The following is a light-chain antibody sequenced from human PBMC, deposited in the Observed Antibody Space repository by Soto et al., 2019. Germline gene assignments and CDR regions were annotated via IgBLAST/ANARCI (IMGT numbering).Light chain of an antibody. V-gene: IGKV3-20*01. J-gene: IGKJ4*01. CDR1: QSISNNY. CDR3: QQYGSAQT. CDR2: GAS. Sequence: ESVLTQSPGTLYLSPGERATLSCRASQSISNNYLAWYQKKPGQAPRLLIYGASSRATGIPDRFSGSGSGTDFTLTIARLEPEDFAVYYCQQYGSAQTFGGGTRVEIK.